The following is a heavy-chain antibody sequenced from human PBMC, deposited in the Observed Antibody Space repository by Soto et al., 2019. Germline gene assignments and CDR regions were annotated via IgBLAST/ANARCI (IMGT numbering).Heavy chain of an antibody. D-gene: IGHD1-26*01. CDR1: GGTFSSYS. Sequence: QVQLVQSGAEVKKPGSSVKVSCKASGGTFSSYSINWVRQSPGKGLEWMGEIITIFGTANYAQKFQGRVTITADESTSTAYMELSSLRSEDTAVYYCARDGGRHSGGIDYWGQGTLVTVSS. J-gene: IGHJ4*02. CDR3: ARDGGRHSGGIDY. V-gene: IGHV1-69*01. CDR2: IITIFGTA.